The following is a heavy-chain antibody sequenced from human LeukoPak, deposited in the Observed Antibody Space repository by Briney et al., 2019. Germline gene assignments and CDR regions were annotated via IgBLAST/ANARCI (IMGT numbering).Heavy chain of an antibody. CDR2: IYYSGST. CDR3: ARGISGSSSWYDY. Sequence: SETLSLTCTVSGGSISSYYWSWIRQPPGKGLEWIGYIYYSGSTNYNPSLKSRVTISVDTSKNQFSLKLSSVTAADTAVYYCARGISGSSSWYDYWGQGTLVTVSS. J-gene: IGHJ4*02. CDR1: GGSISSYY. V-gene: IGHV4-59*12. D-gene: IGHD6-13*01.